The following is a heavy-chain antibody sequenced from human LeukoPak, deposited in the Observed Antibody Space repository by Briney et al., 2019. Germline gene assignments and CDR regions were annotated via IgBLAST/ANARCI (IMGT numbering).Heavy chain of an antibody. J-gene: IGHJ3*02. Sequence: ASVKVSCKASGYTFTSYYMHWVRQAPGQGLEWMGIINPSGGSTSYAQRFQGRVTMTRDTSTSTAYMELRSLRSDDTAVYYCAREGYYDSSGYYSTAFDIWGQGTMVTVSS. CDR3: AREGYYDSSGYYSTAFDI. CDR1: GYTFTSYY. D-gene: IGHD3-22*01. CDR2: INPSGGST. V-gene: IGHV1-46*01.